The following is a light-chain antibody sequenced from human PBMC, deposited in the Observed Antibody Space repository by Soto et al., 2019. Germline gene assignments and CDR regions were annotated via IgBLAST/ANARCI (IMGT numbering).Light chain of an antibody. CDR1: QSVTSNY. CDR2: DTS. CDR3: QQYGSSPRT. V-gene: IGKV3-20*01. J-gene: IGKJ1*01. Sequence: ERVLTRSPGTLSLSQGERATLSCRASQSVTSNYLAWYQQKPGQAPGLLIYDTSTRASGVPDRFSGSGSGTDFTLTISRLEPEDFAVYYCQQYGSSPRTFGQGTKVDIK.